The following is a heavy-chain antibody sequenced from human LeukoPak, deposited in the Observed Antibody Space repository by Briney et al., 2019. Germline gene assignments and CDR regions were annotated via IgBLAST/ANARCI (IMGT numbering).Heavy chain of an antibody. CDR3: ARGLTSSSLGAFDI. D-gene: IGHD6-6*01. Sequence: SETLSLTCTVSGGSISSYYWGWIRQPPGKGLEWIGSIYYSGSTYYNPSLKSRVTISVDTSKNQFSLKLSSVTAADTAVYYCARGLTSSSLGAFDIWGQGTMVTVSS. CDR2: IYYSGST. J-gene: IGHJ3*02. CDR1: GGSISSYY. V-gene: IGHV4-39*07.